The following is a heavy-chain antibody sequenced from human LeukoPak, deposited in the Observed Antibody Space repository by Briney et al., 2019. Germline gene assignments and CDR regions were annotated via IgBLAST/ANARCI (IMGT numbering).Heavy chain of an antibody. CDR1: GYTFTGYY. CDR3: ARLTEGQNWNFNH. J-gene: IGHJ4*02. V-gene: IGHV1-2*02. Sequence: ASVKVSCKASGYTFTGYYMHWVRQAPGQGLEWMGWINPNSGGTNYAQKFQGRATMTRDTSISTAYMELSRLRSDDTAVYYCARLTEGQNWNFNHWGQGTLVTVSS. CDR2: INPNSGGT. D-gene: IGHD1-1*01.